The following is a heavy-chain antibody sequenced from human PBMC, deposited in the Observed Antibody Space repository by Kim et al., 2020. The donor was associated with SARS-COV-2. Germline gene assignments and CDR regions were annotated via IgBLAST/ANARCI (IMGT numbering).Heavy chain of an antibody. Sequence: GGSLRLSCAASGFTFSTYWMSWVRQAPRKGLEWVANIKQDGSEKYYVDSVKGRFTISRDNAKNSLYLQMNSLRAEDTAVYYCEAGDSFDIWGQGTLVTVSS. V-gene: IGHV3-7*05. CDR1: GFTFSTYW. CDR2: IKQDGSEK. J-gene: IGHJ3*02. CDR3: EAGDSFDI. D-gene: IGHD3-10*01.